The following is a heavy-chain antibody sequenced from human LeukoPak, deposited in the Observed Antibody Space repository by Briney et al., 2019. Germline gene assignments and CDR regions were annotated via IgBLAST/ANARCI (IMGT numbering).Heavy chain of an antibody. CDR3: ARAPSTFGGVIAPVNY. CDR1: GVSFSGYY. D-gene: IGHD3-16*02. J-gene: IGHJ4*02. V-gene: IGHV4-34*01. CDR2: INHSGST. Sequence: SETLSLTCAVYGVSFSGYYWSWIRQPPGKGLEWIGEINHSGSTNYNPSLKSRVTISVDTSKNQFSLKLSSVTAADTAVYYCARAPSTFGGVIAPVNYWGQGTLVTVSS.